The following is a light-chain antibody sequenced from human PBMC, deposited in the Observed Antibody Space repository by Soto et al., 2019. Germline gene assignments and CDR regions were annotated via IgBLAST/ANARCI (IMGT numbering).Light chain of an antibody. J-gene: IGKJ3*01. CDR3: LQYGNSPFT. CDR1: QSVSSSY. V-gene: IGKV3-20*01. CDR2: GAS. Sequence: EIVLTQSPGTLSLSPGERATLSYRASQSVSSSYLAWYQQKPGQTPRLLIYGASSRATGIPDRFSGSGSGTDFTLTISRLEPEDFAVYYCLQYGNSPFTFGPGTKVDVK.